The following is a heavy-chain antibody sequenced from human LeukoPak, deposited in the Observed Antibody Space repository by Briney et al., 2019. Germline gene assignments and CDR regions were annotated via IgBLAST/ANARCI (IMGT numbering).Heavy chain of an antibody. CDR2: INPNSGGT. CDR3: ARGRVATIVDY. J-gene: IGHJ4*02. CDR1: GGTFSSYA. D-gene: IGHD5-12*01. V-gene: IGHV1-2*02. Sequence: GSSVKVSCKASGGTFSSYAISWVRQAPGQGLEWMGGINPNSGGTNYAQKFQGRVTMTRDTSISTAYMELSRLRSDDTAVYYCARGRVATIVDYWGQGTLVTVSS.